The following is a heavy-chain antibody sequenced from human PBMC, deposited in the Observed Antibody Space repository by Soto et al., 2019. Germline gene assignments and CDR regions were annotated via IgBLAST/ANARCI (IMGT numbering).Heavy chain of an antibody. J-gene: IGHJ4*02. V-gene: IGHV6-1*01. D-gene: IGHD5-18*01. CDR2: TYYRSRWYN. CDR1: GDSVSSNSVA. Sequence: PSQTLSLTCAISGDSVSSNSVAWNWIRHSPSRGLELLGRTYYRSRWYNDYAVSVKSRMTINPDTSKNQFSLKLSSVTAADTAVYYRAHTAMVTLSRRTLVFDYWGQGTLVTVSS. CDR3: AHTAMVTLSRRTLVFDY.